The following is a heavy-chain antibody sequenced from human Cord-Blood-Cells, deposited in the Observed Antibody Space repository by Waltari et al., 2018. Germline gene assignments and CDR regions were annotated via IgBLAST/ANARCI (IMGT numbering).Heavy chain of an antibody. Sequence: QVQLVQSGAEVKKPGASVKVSCKASGYTFTSYDINWVRQATGQGLEWMGWMNPNSGNTGYAQKFQGRVTITRNTSISTAYMELSSLRSEGTAVYYCARGGYYYDSSGYYEGFDYWGQGTLVTVSS. CDR3: ARGGYYYDSSGYYEGFDY. CDR2: MNPNSGNT. V-gene: IGHV1-8*03. D-gene: IGHD3-22*01. CDR1: GYTFTSYD. J-gene: IGHJ4*02.